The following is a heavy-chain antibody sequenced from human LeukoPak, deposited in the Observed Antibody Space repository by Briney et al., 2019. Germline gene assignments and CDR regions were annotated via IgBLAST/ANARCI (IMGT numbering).Heavy chain of an antibody. CDR1: GYTFTGHY. J-gene: IGHJ4*02. V-gene: IGHV1-2*04. CDR3: ARAPLEGFDY. Sequence: GASVKVSCKASGYTFTGHYIHWVRQAPGQGLEWMGWINPNSGGTNYAQKFQGWVTMTRDTSISTTYMELSRLTSDDTAVYYCARAPLEGFDYWGQGTLVTVSS. CDR2: INPNSGGT.